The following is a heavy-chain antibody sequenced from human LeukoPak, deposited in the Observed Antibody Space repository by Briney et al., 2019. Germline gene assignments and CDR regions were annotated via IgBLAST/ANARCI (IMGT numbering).Heavy chain of an antibody. CDR3: ATGELLRY. D-gene: IGHD1-26*01. J-gene: IGHJ4*02. CDR1: GGTFSSYA. Sequence: GASVKVSCKASGGTFSSYAISWVRQAPGQGLEWMGGFDPEDGETIYAQKFQGRVTMTEDTSTDTAYMELSSLRSEDTAVYYCATGELLRYWGQGTLVTVSS. CDR2: FDPEDGET. V-gene: IGHV1-24*01.